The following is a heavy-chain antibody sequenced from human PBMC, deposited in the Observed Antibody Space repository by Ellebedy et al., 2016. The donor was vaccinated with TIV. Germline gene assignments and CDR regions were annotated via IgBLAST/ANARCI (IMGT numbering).Heavy chain of an antibody. CDR2: IRSDESKK. Sequence: GGSLRLSCAGSGVTFGDYGMSWVRQAPGKGLEWVAFIRSDESKKYYADSVKGRFTISRDNSRNTLDLQMISLRPEDTALYYCVKGAYPVPTVMAVWGQGTTVIVSS. CDR3: VKGAYPVPTVMAV. D-gene: IGHD3-16*01. V-gene: IGHV3-30*02. J-gene: IGHJ6*02. CDR1: GVTFGDYG.